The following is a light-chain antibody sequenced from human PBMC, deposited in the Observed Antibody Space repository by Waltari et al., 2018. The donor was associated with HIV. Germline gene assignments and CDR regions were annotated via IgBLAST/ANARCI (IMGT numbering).Light chain of an antibody. V-gene: IGLV1-47*01. Sequence: QSVLTQPPSASGTPGQRVTVSCSGSRSNIGSNYVYWYHQLPGTAPKPLSYRNYRRPSWVPDRFSGSKSGTSASLAISGLRSEDEADYYCAAWDGSLSNYVFGTGTNVTVL. J-gene: IGLJ1*01. CDR3: AAWDGSLSNYV. CDR1: RSNIGSNY. CDR2: RNY.